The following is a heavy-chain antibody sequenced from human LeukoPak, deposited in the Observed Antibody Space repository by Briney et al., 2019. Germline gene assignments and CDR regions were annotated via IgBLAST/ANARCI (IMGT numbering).Heavy chain of an antibody. J-gene: IGHJ4*02. D-gene: IGHD1-26*01. CDR1: GFTFSTSA. CDR3: ASGSYHEH. CDR2: MSYDGSYK. Sequence: GGSLRLSCAASGFTFSTSAMHWVRQAPGKGLEWVAVMSYDGSYKHYADSVKGRFTISRDNSRNTLSLQMGSLRAEDTAVYYCASGSYHEHWGQGTLVTVSS. V-gene: IGHV3-30*15.